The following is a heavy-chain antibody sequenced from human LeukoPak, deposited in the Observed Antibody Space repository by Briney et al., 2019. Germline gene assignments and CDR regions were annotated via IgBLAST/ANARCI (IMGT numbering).Heavy chain of an antibody. CDR3: ARGISYYYDSSGYYPGAYYYYGMDV. CDR2: IYTSGST. V-gene: IGHV4-4*07. Sequence: SETLSLTRTVSGGSMSTHLWSWIRQPAGKGPEWIGRIYTSGSTNYNPSLKSRVTMSVDTSKNQFSLKLSSVTAADTAVYYCARGISYYYDSSGYYPGAYYYYGMDVWGQGTTVTVSS. CDR1: GGSMSTHL. J-gene: IGHJ6*02. D-gene: IGHD3-22*01.